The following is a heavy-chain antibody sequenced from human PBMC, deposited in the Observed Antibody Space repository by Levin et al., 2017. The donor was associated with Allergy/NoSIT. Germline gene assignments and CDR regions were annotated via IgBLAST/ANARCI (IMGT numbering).Heavy chain of an antibody. V-gene: IGHV1-2*06. D-gene: IGHD3-16*01. Sequence: ASVKVSCKASGYTFTGYYMHWVRQAPGQGLEWMGRINPNSGGTNYAQKFQGRVTMTRDTSISTAYMELSRLRSDDTAVYYCAREGRRYGNWFDPWGQGTLVTVSS. CDR3: AREGRRYGNWFDP. CDR1: GYTFTGYY. CDR2: INPNSGGT. J-gene: IGHJ5*02.